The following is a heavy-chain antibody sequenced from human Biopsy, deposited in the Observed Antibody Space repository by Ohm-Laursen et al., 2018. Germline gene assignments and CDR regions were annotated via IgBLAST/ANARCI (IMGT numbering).Heavy chain of an antibody. CDR2: IRYFGNT. CDR3: TRAGGGKIYGL. J-gene: IGHJ4*02. D-gene: IGHD3-16*01. Sequence: TLSLTCTVSGVSINTGGYYWTWIRQHPGTGLEWIGYIRYFGNTLYNPSLKSRLTISVDTSRNQFSLKLTSVTAADTALYYCTRAGGGKIYGLWGQGTLVTVSS. V-gene: IGHV4-31*03. CDR1: GVSINTGGYY.